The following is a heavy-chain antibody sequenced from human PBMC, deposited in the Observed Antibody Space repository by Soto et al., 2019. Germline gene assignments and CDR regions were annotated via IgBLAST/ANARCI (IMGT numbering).Heavy chain of an antibody. V-gene: IGHV1-69*13. CDR3: ARGYCSSTSCFAPYYYYGMDV. D-gene: IGHD2-2*01. J-gene: IGHJ6*02. CDR2: IIPIFGTA. CDR1: GGTFSSYA. Sequence: GASVKVSCKASGGTFSSYAISWVRQAPGQGLEWMGGIIPIFGTANYAQKFQGRVTITADESTSTAYMELSSLRSEDTAVYYCARGYCSSTSCFAPYYYYGMDVWGQGTTVTVSS.